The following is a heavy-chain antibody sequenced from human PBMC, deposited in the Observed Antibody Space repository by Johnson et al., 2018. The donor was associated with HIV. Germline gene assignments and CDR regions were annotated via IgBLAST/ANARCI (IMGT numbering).Heavy chain of an antibody. Sequence: QVQLVESGGGVVQPGGSLRLSCTASGFTFSSYGMHWVRQAPGKGLEWVAFIRYDGSNKYYADSVKGRFTISRDNSNLYLEMNSLRAEDTAVYYCARGRGDYGLAFDIWGQGTMVTVSS. D-gene: IGHD4-17*01. CDR3: ARGRGDYGLAFDI. CDR1: GFTFSSYG. J-gene: IGHJ3*02. CDR2: IRYDGSNK. V-gene: IGHV3-30*02.